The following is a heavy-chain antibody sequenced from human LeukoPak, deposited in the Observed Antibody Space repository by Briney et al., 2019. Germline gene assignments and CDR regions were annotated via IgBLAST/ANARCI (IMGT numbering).Heavy chain of an antibody. D-gene: IGHD5-12*01. CDR2: MNPNSGNT. Sequence: ASVKVSCKASGYTFTSYGINWVRQATGQGLERMGWMNPNSGNTGYAQKFQGRVTMTRNTSISTAYMELSSLRSEDTAVYYCARGLATRGYYYYYMDVWGKGTTVTVSS. J-gene: IGHJ6*03. CDR3: ARGLATRGYYYYYMDV. CDR1: GYTFTSYG. V-gene: IGHV1-8*01.